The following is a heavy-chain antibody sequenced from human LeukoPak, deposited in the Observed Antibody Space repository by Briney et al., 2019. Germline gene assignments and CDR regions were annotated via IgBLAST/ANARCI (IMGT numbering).Heavy chain of an antibody. D-gene: IGHD6-19*01. J-gene: IGHJ4*02. V-gene: IGHV4-39*01. CDR1: GDSISSSSYY. CDR3: ARQPQGSSGCLDY. CDR2: IYYSGST. Sequence: SETLSLTCTVSGDSISSSSYYWGWIRQPPGKGLEWIGSIYYSGSTYYNPSLKSRVTISVDTSKNQFSLKLSSVTAADTAIYYCARQPQGSSGCLDYWGQGTLVTVSS.